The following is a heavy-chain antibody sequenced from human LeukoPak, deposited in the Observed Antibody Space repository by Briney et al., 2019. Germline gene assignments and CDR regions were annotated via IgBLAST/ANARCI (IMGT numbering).Heavy chain of an antibody. V-gene: IGHV1-3*01. D-gene: IGHD6-13*01. CDR3: ARDPRIAAAGGRFDY. Sequence: ASVKVSCKASGYTFTSYAMHWVRQAPGQRLEWMGWINAGNGNTKYSQKFQGRVTITRDTPASTAYMELSSLRSEDTAVYYCARDPRIAAAGGRFDYWGQGTLVTVSS. CDR1: GYTFTSYA. J-gene: IGHJ4*02. CDR2: INAGNGNT.